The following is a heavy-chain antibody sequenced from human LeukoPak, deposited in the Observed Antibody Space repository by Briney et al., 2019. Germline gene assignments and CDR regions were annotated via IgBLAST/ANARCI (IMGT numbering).Heavy chain of an antibody. CDR3: ARHVVALGFDY. CDR2: ISGTGENT. V-gene: IGHV3-21*01. J-gene: IGHJ4*02. D-gene: IGHD3-22*01. CDR1: GFTFSSYG. Sequence: GRSLRLSCAASGFTFSSYGMHWVRQAPGKGLEWVSGISGTGENTYYADSVKGRFTISRDNAKNSLYLQMNSLRAEDTAVYYCARHVVALGFDYWGQGTLVTVSS.